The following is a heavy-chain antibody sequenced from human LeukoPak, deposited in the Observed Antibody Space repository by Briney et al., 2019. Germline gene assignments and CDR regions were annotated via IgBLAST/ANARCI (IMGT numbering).Heavy chain of an antibody. CDR1: GFTVSSNY. CDR2: IYDGGST. V-gene: IGHV3-66*01. CDR3: ARGYSYGYIRY. J-gene: IGHJ4*02. Sequence: GGSLRLSCAASGFTVSSNYMNWVRQAPGKGLEWVSVIYDGGSTDYADSVKGRFTISRDNSKIMLYLQMNSLRAEDTAVYYCARGYSYGYIRYWGQGTLVTVSS. D-gene: IGHD5-18*01.